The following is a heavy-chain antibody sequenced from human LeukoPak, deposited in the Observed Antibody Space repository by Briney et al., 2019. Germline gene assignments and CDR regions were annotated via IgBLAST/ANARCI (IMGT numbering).Heavy chain of an antibody. D-gene: IGHD3-3*01. V-gene: IGHV4-34*01. CDR3: AKGFWSGYLLDY. CDR2: INHSGST. Sequence: SETLSLTCAVYGGSFSGYYWSWIRQPPGKGLEWIGEINHSGSTNYNPSLKSRVTISVDTSKNQFSLKLSSVTAADTAVYYCAKGFWSGYLLDYWGQGTLVTVSS. J-gene: IGHJ4*02. CDR1: GGSFSGYY.